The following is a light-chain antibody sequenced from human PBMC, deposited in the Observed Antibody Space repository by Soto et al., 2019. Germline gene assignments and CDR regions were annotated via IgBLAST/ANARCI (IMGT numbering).Light chain of an antibody. CDR3: QQSYSTPYT. J-gene: IGKJ2*01. CDR2: VAS. V-gene: IGKV1-39*01. Sequence: DIQMTQSPSSLSASVGARVTITCRASQSISSNLNWYQQKPGEAPKLLIYVASSLQSGVPSRFSGGESGTDYTLTISSLQPDDFATYYCQQSYSTPYTFGQGTKLEIK. CDR1: QSISSN.